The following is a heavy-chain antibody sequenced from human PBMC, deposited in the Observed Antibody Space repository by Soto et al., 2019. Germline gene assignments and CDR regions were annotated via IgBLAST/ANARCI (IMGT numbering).Heavy chain of an antibody. Sequence: EVQLWEFGGGLVQPGGTLRLSCAASGFTFSNYAMNWVRQAPGKGLEWVSVISHNGASTYSADSVKGRFTTSRDNSKNALYLQMHSLRAADTAVYYCAKGKYSSGWYGRADVFDIWGQGTVVTVSS. CDR2: ISHNGAST. J-gene: IGHJ3*02. V-gene: IGHV3-23*01. CDR1: GFTFSNYA. CDR3: AKGKYSSGWYGRADVFDI. D-gene: IGHD6-19*01.